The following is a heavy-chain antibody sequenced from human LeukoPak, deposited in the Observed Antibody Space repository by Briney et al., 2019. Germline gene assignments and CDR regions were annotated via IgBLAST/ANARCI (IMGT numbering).Heavy chain of an antibody. CDR3: ARGDLTSIAARISFDY. Sequence: NPGGSLRLSCAASGFTFSSYSMNWVRQAPGKGLEWVSSISSSSSYIYYADSVKGRFTISRDNAKNSLYLQMNSLRAEDTAVYYCARGDLTSIAARISFDYWGQGTLVTVSS. CDR2: ISSSSSYI. CDR1: GFTFSSYS. D-gene: IGHD6-6*01. J-gene: IGHJ4*02. V-gene: IGHV3-21*01.